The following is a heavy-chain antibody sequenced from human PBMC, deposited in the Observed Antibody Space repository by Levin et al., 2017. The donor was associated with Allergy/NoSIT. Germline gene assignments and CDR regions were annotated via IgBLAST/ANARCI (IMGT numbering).Heavy chain of an antibody. V-gene: IGHV3-23*01. Sequence: SCAASGFTFSSYAMSWVRQAPGKGLEWVSAISGSGGSTYYADSVKGRFTISRDNSKNTLYLQMNSLRAEDTAVYYCAKDRGTTVTTSGGGAFDIWGQGTMVTVSS. CDR2: ISGSGGST. CDR3: AKDRGTTVTTSGGGAFDI. CDR1: GFTFSSYA. D-gene: IGHD4-17*01. J-gene: IGHJ3*02.